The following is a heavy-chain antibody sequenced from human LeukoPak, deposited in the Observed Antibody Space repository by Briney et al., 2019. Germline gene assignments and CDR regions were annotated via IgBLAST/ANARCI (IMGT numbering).Heavy chain of an antibody. D-gene: IGHD6-19*01. Sequence: GASVKVSCKASGYIFNGYYMHWVRQAPGQGLEWMGWINPNSGGTIYAQKFQGRVTVTRDTSISTAYMELSRLRSDDTAVYYCARGDPVAGTSDFDYWGQGTLVTVSS. V-gene: IGHV1-2*02. CDR3: ARGDPVAGTSDFDY. CDR2: INPNSGGT. CDR1: GYIFNGYY. J-gene: IGHJ4*02.